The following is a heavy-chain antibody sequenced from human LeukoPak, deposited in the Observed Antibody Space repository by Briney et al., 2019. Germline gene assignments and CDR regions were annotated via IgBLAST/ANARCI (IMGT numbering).Heavy chain of an antibody. Sequence: SETLSLTCTVSGGSISSYYWSWIRQPPGKGLEWSGYIYYSGSTNYNPSLKSRVTISVDTSKNQFSLQLSSVTAADTAVYYCARSVGATTPFDYWGQGTLVTVSS. D-gene: IGHD1-26*01. V-gene: IGHV4-59*01. CDR3: ARSVGATTPFDY. CDR1: GGSISSYY. J-gene: IGHJ4*02. CDR2: IYYSGST.